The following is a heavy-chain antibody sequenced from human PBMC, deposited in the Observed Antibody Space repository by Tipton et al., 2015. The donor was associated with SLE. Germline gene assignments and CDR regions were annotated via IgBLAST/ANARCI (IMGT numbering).Heavy chain of an antibody. CDR1: GGSISSGSYY. Sequence: TLSLTCTVSGGSISSGSYYWSWIRQPAGKGLEWIGYIYTSGSTNSNPSLKSRVTISVDTSKNQFSLKLSSVTAADTAVYYCARVDSSGYYLWYFDLWGRGTLVTVSS. D-gene: IGHD3-22*01. V-gene: IGHV4-61*09. J-gene: IGHJ2*01. CDR3: ARVDSSGYYLWYFDL. CDR2: IYTSGST.